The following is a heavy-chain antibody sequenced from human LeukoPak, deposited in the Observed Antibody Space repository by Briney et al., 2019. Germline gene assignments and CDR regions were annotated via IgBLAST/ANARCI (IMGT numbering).Heavy chain of an antibody. V-gene: IGHV1-18*01. CDR3: ARETGSRYWYFDL. D-gene: IGHD7-27*01. J-gene: IGHJ2*01. CDR2: ISAYNGNT. Sequence: SVKVSCKASGYTFTSYGISWVRQARGQELEWMGWISAYNGNTNYAQKLQGRVTMTTDTSTSTAYMELRSLRSDDTAVYYCARETGSRYWYFDLWGRGTLVTVSS. CDR1: GYTFTSYG.